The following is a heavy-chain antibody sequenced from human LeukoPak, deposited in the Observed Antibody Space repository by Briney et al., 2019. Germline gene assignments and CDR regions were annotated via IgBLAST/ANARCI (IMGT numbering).Heavy chain of an antibody. CDR2: ISYDGSNK. V-gene: IGHV3-30*04. Sequence: GRSLRLSCAASGFTFSSYAMHWVRQAPGKGLEWVAVISYDGSNKYYANSVKGRFTISRDNSKNTPYLQMNSLRAEDTAVYYCARDPTIEGVLLWFGELSPYFDYWGQGTLVTVSS. J-gene: IGHJ4*02. CDR3: ARDPTIEGVLLWFGELSPYFDY. CDR1: GFTFSSYA. D-gene: IGHD3-10*01.